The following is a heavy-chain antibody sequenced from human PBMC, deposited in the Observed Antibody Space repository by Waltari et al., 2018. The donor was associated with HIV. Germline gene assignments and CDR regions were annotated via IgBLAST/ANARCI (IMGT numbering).Heavy chain of an antibody. CDR1: GGSISSGSYS. V-gene: IGHV4-61*02. Sequence: QVQLQESGPGLVKPSQTLSPTCTVSGGSISSGSYSWSWLRQPAGRGLEWIGHIYTSGSTNYNPSLKSRVTISVDTSKNQFSLKLSSVTAADTAVYYCARDRPYYYGSGSLRYFDYWGQGTLVTVSS. CDR2: IYTSGST. CDR3: ARDRPYYYGSGSLRYFDY. D-gene: IGHD3-10*01. J-gene: IGHJ4*02.